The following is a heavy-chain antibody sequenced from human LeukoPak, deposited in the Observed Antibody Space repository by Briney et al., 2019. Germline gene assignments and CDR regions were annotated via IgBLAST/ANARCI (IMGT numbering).Heavy chain of an antibody. J-gene: IGHJ4*02. Sequence: SETLSLTCSVSGGSFCPYYWSWIPQSAGKGLEWIGRIYTSRSTNYNPSLKSRVTMSVDTSHNQFSLKHNSVTTAGTGVYYRARGPELAISASGRFDSWGQGTLVTVSS. CDR2: IYTSRST. CDR3: ARGPELAISASGRFDS. CDR1: GGSFCPYY. D-gene: IGHD3-3*02. V-gene: IGHV4-4*07.